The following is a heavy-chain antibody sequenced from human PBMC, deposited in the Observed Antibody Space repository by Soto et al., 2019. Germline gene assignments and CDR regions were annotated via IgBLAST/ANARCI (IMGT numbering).Heavy chain of an antibody. CDR3: ASLSGIYAHDGIDI. D-gene: IGHD1-26*01. V-gene: IGHV5-51*01. J-gene: IGHJ3*02. CDR1: VYQVSPCHNFTSYW. Sequence: PGETQKISCVGSVYQVSPCHNFTSYWIAWVRQMPGEGLEWMGIIYPGDSDTRYSPSFQGQVTISADKSINTVYLQWSSMEASDTAMYYCASLSGIYAHDGIDIWGQETMVTVSS. CDR2: IYPGDSDT.